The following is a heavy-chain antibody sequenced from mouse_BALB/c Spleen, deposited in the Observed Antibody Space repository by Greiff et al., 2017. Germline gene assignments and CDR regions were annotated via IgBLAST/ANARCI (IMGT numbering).Heavy chain of an antibody. CDR2: VNPYNGGT. V-gene: IGHV1-19*01. CDR3: ARGGATTVGYFDY. CDR1: GYTFTDYY. Sequence: EVQLQQSGPELVKPGASVKMSCKASGYTFTDYYMDWVKQSHGESFEWIGRVNPYNGGTSYNQKFKGKATLTVDKSSSTAYMELNSLTSEDSAVYYCARGGATTVGYFDYWGQGTTLTVSS. D-gene: IGHD1-1*01. J-gene: IGHJ2*01.